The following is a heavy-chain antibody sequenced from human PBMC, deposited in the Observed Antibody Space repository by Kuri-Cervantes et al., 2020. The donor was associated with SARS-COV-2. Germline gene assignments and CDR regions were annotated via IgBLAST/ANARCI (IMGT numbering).Heavy chain of an antibody. V-gene: IGHV1-18*01. J-gene: IGHJ5*02. CDR2: ISAYNGNT. D-gene: IGHD3-9*01. CDR3: ATVPVSFEFDP. Sequence: ASVKVSCKASGYTFTNYAMNWVRQAPGQGLEWLGWISAYNGNTNYAQKFQGRVTMTEDTSTDTAYMELSSLRSEDTAVYYCATVPVSFEFDPWGQGTLVTVSS. CDR1: GYTFTNYA.